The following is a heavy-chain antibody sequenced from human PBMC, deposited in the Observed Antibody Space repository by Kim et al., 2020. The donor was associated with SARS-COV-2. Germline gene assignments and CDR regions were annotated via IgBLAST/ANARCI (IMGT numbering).Heavy chain of an antibody. CDR1: GFTFSSYG. Sequence: GSLRLSCAASGFTFSSYGMHWVRQAPGKGLEWVAVISYDGSNKYYADSVKGRFTISRDNSKNTLYLQMNSLRAEDTAVYYCAKVPKKTMVLDYWGQGTLVTVSS. CDR2: ISYDGSNK. V-gene: IGHV3-30*18. D-gene: IGHD3-10*01. CDR3: AKVPKKTMVLDY. J-gene: IGHJ4*02.